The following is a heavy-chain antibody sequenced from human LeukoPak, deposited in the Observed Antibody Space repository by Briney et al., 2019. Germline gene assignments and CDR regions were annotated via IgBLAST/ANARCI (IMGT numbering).Heavy chain of an antibody. CDR1: GYTFTSYD. Sequence: ASVKVSCKASGYTFTSYDINWVRQATGQGLEWMGWMNPNSGNTGYAQKFQGRVTMTRNTSISTAYMELSSLRSEDTAVYYCARGNSIVGARWSYYYYYMDAWGKGTTVTVSS. CDR2: MNPNSGNT. V-gene: IGHV1-8*01. J-gene: IGHJ6*03. CDR3: ARGNSIVGARWSYYYYYMDA. D-gene: IGHD1-26*01.